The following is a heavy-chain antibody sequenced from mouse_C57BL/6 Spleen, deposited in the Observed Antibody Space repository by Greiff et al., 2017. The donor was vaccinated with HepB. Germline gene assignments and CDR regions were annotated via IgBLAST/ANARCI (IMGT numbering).Heavy chain of an antibody. CDR3: ARHGYAMDY. V-gene: IGHV5-9*01. CDR1: GFTFSSYT. Sequence: EVQLVESGGGLVKPGGSLKLSCAASGFTFSSYTMSWVRQTPEKRLEWVATISGGGGNTYYPDSVKGRFTISRDTAKNTLYLQMSSLRSEDTALYDCARHGYAMDYWGQGTSVTVSS. CDR2: ISGGGGNT. J-gene: IGHJ4*01.